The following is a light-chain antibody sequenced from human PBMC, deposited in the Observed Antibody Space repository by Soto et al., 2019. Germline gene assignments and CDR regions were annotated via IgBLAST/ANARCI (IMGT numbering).Light chain of an antibody. CDR2: EGI. CDR3: CSYALL. Sequence: QSVLTQPASVSGSPGQSITISCTGTNSDVGTHNLVSWYQQHPGKAPKLIIYEGIKRPSGVSNRFSGSKSGNTASLTISGLQAEDEADYYCCSYALLFGTGTKVTVL. CDR1: NSDVGTHNL. V-gene: IGLV2-23*01. J-gene: IGLJ1*01.